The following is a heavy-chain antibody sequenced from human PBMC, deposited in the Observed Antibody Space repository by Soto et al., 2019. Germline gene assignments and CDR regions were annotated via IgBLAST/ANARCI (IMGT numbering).Heavy chain of an antibody. CDR1: GFTFSSYG. CDR3: ARGYCSSTSCYAADY. D-gene: IGHD2-2*01. Sequence: GGSLRLSCAASGFTFSSYGMHWVRQAPGKGLEWVAVIWYDGSNKYYADSVKGRFTISRDNSKNTLYLQMNSLRAEDTAVYYCARGYCSSTSCYAADYWGQGTLVTVSS. J-gene: IGHJ4*02. CDR2: IWYDGSNK. V-gene: IGHV3-33*01.